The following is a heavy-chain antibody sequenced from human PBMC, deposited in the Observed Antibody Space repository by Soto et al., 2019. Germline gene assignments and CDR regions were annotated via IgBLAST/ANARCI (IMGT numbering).Heavy chain of an antibody. CDR3: ASSGSYWGIDY. D-gene: IGHD1-26*01. V-gene: IGHV1-3*05. CDR1: GYTFTSYA. CDR2: INAGNGNT. J-gene: IGHJ4*02. Sequence: QVQLVQSGAEEKKPGASVKVSCKASGYTFTSYAMRWVRQAPGQRLEWMGWINAGNGNTKYSQKFQGRVTITRDTSASTAYMELSSLRSEDTAVYYCASSGSYWGIDYWGQGTLVTVSS.